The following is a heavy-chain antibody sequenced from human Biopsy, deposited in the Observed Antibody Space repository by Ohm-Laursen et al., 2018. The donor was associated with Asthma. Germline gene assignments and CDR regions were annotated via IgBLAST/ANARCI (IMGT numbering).Heavy chain of an antibody. J-gene: IGHJ4*02. CDR3: ARKAGSCISRTCYSLDF. CDR2: INSVFGTT. Sequence: SVKVPCKPLVGTFNTYVIGCVRQAPGQGLEWMGGINSVFGTTTYPQKFPDRVKITADDSTSTVYMELSSLRSEDTAVYYCARKAGSCISRTCYSLDFWGQGTLVTVSS. CDR1: VGTFNTYV. V-gene: IGHV1-69*13. D-gene: IGHD2-2*01.